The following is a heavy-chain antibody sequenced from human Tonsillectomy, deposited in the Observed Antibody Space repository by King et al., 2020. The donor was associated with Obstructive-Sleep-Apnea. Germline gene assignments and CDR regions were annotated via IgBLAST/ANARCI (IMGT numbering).Heavy chain of an antibody. CDR2: IFYSGST. CDR3: ARHSGQQRLVAFDY. CDR1: GGSISSDY. Sequence: QLQESGPGLVKPSETLSLTCTVSGGSISSDYWSWVRQPPGKGLEWIGYIFYSGSTNYNPSLKSRVTISVDTSKNQFSLKVNSVTAADTAVYYCARHSGQQRLVAFDYWGQGTLVTVSS. J-gene: IGHJ4*02. D-gene: IGHD6-13*01. V-gene: IGHV4-59*08.